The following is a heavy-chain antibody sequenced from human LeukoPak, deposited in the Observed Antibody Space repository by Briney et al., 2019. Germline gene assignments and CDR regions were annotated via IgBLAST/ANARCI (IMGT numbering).Heavy chain of an antibody. V-gene: IGHV1-69*05. D-gene: IGHD2-2*01. CDR2: IIPIFGKA. J-gene: IGHJ3*02. CDR1: GGTFSSYA. CDR3: ARGVVPAATRKIDAFDI. Sequence: GASVKVSCKASGGTFSSYAISWVRQAPGQGLEWMGGIIPIFGKANYAQKFQGRVTITTDESTSTAYMELSSLRSEDTAVYYCARGVVPAATRKIDAFDIWGQGTMVTVSS.